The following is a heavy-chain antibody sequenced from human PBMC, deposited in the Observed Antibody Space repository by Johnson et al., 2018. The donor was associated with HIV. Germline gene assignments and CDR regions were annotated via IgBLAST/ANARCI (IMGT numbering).Heavy chain of an antibody. CDR1: GFTFSSYA. CDR3: ARENYGGDDAFDI. CDR2: ISSSGSTI. V-gene: IGHV3-48*03. J-gene: IGHJ3*02. D-gene: IGHD4-23*01. Sequence: VQLVESGGGVVQPGRSLRLSCAASGFTFSSYAMHWVRQAPGNGLEWVSYISSSGSTIYYADSATGRFTISRDNAKNSLYLQMNSLRAEDTAVYYCARENYGGDDAFDIWGQGTMVTVYS.